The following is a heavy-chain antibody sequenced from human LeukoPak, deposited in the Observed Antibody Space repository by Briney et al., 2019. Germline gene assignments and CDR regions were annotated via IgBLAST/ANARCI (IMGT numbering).Heavy chain of an antibody. CDR2: ISGSGGST. Sequence: GGSLRLSCAASGFTFSSYAMSWVRQAPGKGLEWVSAISGSGGSTYYADSVKGRFTISRDNYKNTLYLQMNSLRAEDTAVYYCANGVMDYYGSGSYGGAFDYWGQGTLVTVSS. V-gene: IGHV3-23*01. CDR1: GFTFSSYA. D-gene: IGHD3-10*01. CDR3: ANGVMDYYGSGSYGGAFDY. J-gene: IGHJ4*02.